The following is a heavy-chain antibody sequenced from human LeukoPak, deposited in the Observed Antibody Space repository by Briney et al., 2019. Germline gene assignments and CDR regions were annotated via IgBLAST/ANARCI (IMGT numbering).Heavy chain of an antibody. CDR2: IESNGGDK. CDR3: ARGYCSGGSCYLTPLDY. CDR1: GFSFSIYW. J-gene: IGHJ4*02. D-gene: IGHD2-15*01. V-gene: IGHV3-7*01. Sequence: GGSLRLSCAASGFSFSIYWMSWIRQTPGKGLEYVANIESNGGDKYYVDSVKGRFTISRDNAKNSLYLQMNSLRAEDTAVYYCARGYCSGGSCYLTPLDYWGQGTLVTVSS.